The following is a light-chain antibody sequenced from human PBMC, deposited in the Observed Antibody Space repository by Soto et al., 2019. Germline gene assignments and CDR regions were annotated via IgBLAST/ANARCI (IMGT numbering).Light chain of an antibody. Sequence: QSVLTQPASVSGSPGQSITISCTGTSSDVGSYNLVSWYQQHPGKAPKLMIYEGSKRPSGVSNRFSGSKSGNTASLTISGLQAEDEADYYCCSYEIFGGGTKLTVL. CDR3: CSYEI. CDR2: EGS. J-gene: IGLJ2*01. CDR1: SSDVGSYNL. V-gene: IGLV2-23*01.